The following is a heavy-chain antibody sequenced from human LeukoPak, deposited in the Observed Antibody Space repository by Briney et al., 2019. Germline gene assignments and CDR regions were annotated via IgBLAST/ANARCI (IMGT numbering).Heavy chain of an antibody. Sequence: GGSLRLSCAASGFTFSSYAMSWVRQAPGKGLEWVSAISGSGGSTYYADSVKGRFTISRDNSKNTLYLQMNSLRADDTAVYYCAKLGDYYGSGDFDYWGQGTLVTVSS. CDR1: GFTFSSYA. D-gene: IGHD3-10*01. V-gene: IGHV3-23*01. CDR3: AKLGDYYGSGDFDY. J-gene: IGHJ4*02. CDR2: ISGSGGST.